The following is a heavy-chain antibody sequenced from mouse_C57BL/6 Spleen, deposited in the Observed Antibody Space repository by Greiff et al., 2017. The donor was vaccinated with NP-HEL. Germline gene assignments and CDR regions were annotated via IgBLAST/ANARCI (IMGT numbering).Heavy chain of an antibody. J-gene: IGHJ2*01. D-gene: IGHD2-3*01. CDR1: GYTFTSYW. CDR3: ARRGDGYYFPFDY. V-gene: IGHV1-69*01. Sequence: QVQLQQPGAELVMPGASVKLSCKASGYTFTSYWMHWVKQRPGQGLEWIGEIDPSDSYTNYNQKFKGKSTLTVDKSSSTADMQLSSLTSEDSAVYYCARRGDGYYFPFDYWGQGTTLTVSS. CDR2: IDPSDSYT.